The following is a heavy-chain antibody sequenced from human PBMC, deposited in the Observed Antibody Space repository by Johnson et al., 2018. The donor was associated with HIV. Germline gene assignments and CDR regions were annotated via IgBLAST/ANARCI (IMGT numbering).Heavy chain of an antibody. CDR1: GFTFSSYW. V-gene: IGHV3-74*01. D-gene: IGHD4-17*01. CDR3: ARDVTKDAFDI. J-gene: IGHJ3*02. CDR2: INSDGSST. Sequence: VQLVESGGGVVQPGSSLRLSCAASGFTFSSYWMHWVRQAPGKGLVWVSRINSDGSSTTYADSVKGRFTISRDTAKMSLYLQMNSLRAEDTAFYYCARDVTKDAFDIWGQGTMVTVSS.